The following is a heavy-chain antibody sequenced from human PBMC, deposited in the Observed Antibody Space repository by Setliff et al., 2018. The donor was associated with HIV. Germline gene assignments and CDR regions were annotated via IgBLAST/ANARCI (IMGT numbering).Heavy chain of an antibody. V-gene: IGHV3-23*01. J-gene: IGHJ1*01. CDR1: GISFSSYA. D-gene: IGHD3-22*01. Sequence: GGSLRLSCEASGISFSSYAMNWVRQAPGKGLEWVSVIGGSGGSTYYADSVKGRFTISRNNSKNTLYLQMNSLRAEDTAVYYCAKGSVRMHYYDSSGYFQHWGQGTPGTVSS. CDR3: AKGSVRMHYYDSSGYFQH. CDR2: IGGSGGST.